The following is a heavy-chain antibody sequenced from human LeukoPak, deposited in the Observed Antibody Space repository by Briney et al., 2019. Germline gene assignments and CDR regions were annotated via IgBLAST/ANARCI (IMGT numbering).Heavy chain of an antibody. J-gene: IGHJ4*02. CDR3: VGVPVRAPSY. D-gene: IGHD1-26*01. CDR2: IEPEAEET. V-gene: IGHV1-69-2*01. Sequence: VKVSCKVSGYSFSYYYIHWVRHAPGKGLEGWGFIEPEAEETLYPQKFQDRIIITADSSTEEVYMHLGGLSSEDTAGYDCVGVPVRAPSYWGQGTLVTVPS. CDR1: GYSFSYYY.